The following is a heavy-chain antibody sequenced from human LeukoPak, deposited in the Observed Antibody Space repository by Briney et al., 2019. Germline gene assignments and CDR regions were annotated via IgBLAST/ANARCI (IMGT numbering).Heavy chain of an antibody. D-gene: IGHD2-2*01. CDR2: ISSKANSYAT. Sequence: SPVHWVRQASGKGLEWVGRISSKANSYATAYAASVKGRVTISRDDSKNTAYLQMNSLKTEDTAVYYCTAPYCSSTSCYDYWGQGTLVTVSS. V-gene: IGHV3-73*01. CDR3: TAPYCSSTSCYDY. J-gene: IGHJ4*02. CDR1: SP.